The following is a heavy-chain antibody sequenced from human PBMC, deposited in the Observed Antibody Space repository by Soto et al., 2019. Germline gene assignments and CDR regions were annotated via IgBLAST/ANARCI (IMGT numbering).Heavy chain of an antibody. D-gene: IGHD6-19*01. V-gene: IGHV3-23*01. Sequence: GGSLRLSCATSGFTFRSYAMFWVRQAPGKGLEWVSAITGNGGSTYYADPAKGRFTISRDNSRNTLYLQMNSLRTEDTAVYYCAKDQFSSGWYNDYYYGLDVWGQGTTVTVSS. J-gene: IGHJ6*02. CDR2: ITGNGGST. CDR1: GFTFRSYA. CDR3: AKDQFSSGWYNDYYYGLDV.